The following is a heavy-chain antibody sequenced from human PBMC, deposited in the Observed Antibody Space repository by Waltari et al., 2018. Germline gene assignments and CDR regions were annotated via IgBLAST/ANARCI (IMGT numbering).Heavy chain of an antibody. CDR1: SGSLRSYY. D-gene: IGHD3-22*01. J-gene: IGHJ5*01. Sequence: QVQLQESGPGLVRLSETLSLTCTVSSGSLRSYYWTWIRQPPGKGLEWVGYIYYSGSTSYNPSLKSRVTMSVDTSMDKFSLKLSSVTAADTAIYYCARLLYDSSGYWFDSWGQGTLVTVSS. CDR2: IYYSGST. CDR3: ARLLYDSSGYWFDS. V-gene: IGHV4-59*01.